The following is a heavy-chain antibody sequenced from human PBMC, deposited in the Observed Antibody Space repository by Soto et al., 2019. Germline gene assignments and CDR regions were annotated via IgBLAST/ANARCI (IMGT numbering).Heavy chain of an antibody. J-gene: IGHJ6*02. CDR3: ARESYGDYYYYGMDV. Sequence: SETLSLTCTVSGGSISSSSYYWGWIRQPPGKGLEWIGSIYYSGSTYYNPSLKSRVTISVDTSKNQFSLKLSSVTAADTAVYYCARESYGDYYYYGMDVWGQGTTVTVSS. V-gene: IGHV4-39*07. CDR1: GGSISSSSYY. CDR2: IYYSGST. D-gene: IGHD4-17*01.